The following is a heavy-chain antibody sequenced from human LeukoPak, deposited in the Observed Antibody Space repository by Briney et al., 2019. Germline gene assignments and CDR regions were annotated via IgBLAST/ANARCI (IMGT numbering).Heavy chain of an antibody. CDR2: ISASGHST. CDR3: AKGKVNHDGAFDI. CDR1: GFTFSSYA. V-gene: IGHV3-23*01. Sequence: GGSLRLSCAASGFTFSSYAMSWVRQAPGKGLEWVSAISASGHSTYYAASVKGRFTISRDNSQHTLSLQMSSLRAEDTALYYCAKGKVNHDGAFDIWGQGTMVTVSS. D-gene: IGHD1-14*01. J-gene: IGHJ3*02.